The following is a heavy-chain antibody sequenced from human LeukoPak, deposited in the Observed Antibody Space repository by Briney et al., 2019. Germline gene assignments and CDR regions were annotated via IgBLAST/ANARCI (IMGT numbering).Heavy chain of an antibody. Sequence: PSETLSPTCAVYGGSFSGYYWSWIRQPPGKGLEWIGEINHSGSTNYNPSLKSRVTISVDTSKNQFSLKLSSVTAADTAVYYCARGLYSDILTAVSGMDVWGQGTTVTVSS. CDR3: ARGLYSDILTAVSGMDV. J-gene: IGHJ6*02. CDR2: INHSGST. D-gene: IGHD3-9*01. V-gene: IGHV4-34*01. CDR1: GGSFSGYY.